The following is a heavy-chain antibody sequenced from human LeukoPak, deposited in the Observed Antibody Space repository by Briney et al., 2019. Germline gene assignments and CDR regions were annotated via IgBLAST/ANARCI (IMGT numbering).Heavy chain of an antibody. Sequence: SETLSLTCAVSGGSFSDYSWSWIRQPPGKGLEWIGEINHSGSATYNPSLRSRVTISVDTPKNQFSLKLSSVTAADTAVYYCARLSISFRKGFFDYWGQGTLVTVSS. V-gene: IGHV4-34*01. D-gene: IGHD1-14*01. CDR1: GGSFSDYS. CDR2: INHSGSA. J-gene: IGHJ4*02. CDR3: ARLSISFRKGFFDY.